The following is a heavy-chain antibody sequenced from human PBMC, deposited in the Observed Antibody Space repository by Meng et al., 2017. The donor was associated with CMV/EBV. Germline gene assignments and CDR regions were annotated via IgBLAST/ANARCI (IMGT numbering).Heavy chain of an antibody. D-gene: IGHD3-3*01. CDR2: INPNSGGT. CDR1: GYY. CDR3: ARVALRHDFWSGYYSSYYFDY. V-gene: IGHV1-2*02. J-gene: IGHJ4*02. Sequence: GYYMHWVRQAPGQGLEWMGWINPNSGGTNYAQKFQGRVTMTRDTSISTAYMELSRLRSDDTAVYYCARVALRHDFWSGYYSSYYFDYWGQGTPVTVSS.